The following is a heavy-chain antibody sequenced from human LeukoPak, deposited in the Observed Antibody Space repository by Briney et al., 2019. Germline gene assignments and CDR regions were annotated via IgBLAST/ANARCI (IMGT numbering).Heavy chain of an antibody. Sequence: GGSLRLSCAVSGITFSSYAMTWVRQAPGKGLEWVSGISGSGDSTNYADSVKGRFTISRDNPKNTLYLQMNSLRAEDTAVYYCARDENHFWSGYYSNYFDPWGQGILVTVSS. J-gene: IGHJ5*02. V-gene: IGHV3-23*01. D-gene: IGHD3-3*02. CDR1: GITFSSYA. CDR2: ISGSGDST. CDR3: ARDENHFWSGYYSNYFDP.